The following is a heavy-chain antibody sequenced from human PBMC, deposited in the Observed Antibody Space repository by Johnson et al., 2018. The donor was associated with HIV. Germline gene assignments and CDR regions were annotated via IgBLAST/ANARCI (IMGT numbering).Heavy chain of an antibody. CDR1: GFTFSDSW. CDR3: ARDVSYRYDGDGWADAFDI. J-gene: IGHJ3*02. V-gene: IGHV3-7*01. D-gene: IGHD3-22*01. Sequence: VQLVESGGGLVQPGGSLRLSCAASGFTFSDSWMNWVRQAPGKGLEWVANINQDGSQNNYVDSVKGRFTLYRDNAKNSLFLQMNTLSAEEKARYYCARDVSYRYDGDGWADAFDIWGQGTMVTVSS. CDR2: INQDGSQN.